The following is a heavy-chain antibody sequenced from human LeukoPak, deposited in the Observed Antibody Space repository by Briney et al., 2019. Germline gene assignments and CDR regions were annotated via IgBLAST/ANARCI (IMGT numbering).Heavy chain of an antibody. CDR1: GFTFSSYE. CDR2: INRSGNII. CDR3: ARDPRTVRI. D-gene: IGHD1-1*01. J-gene: IGHJ4*02. Sequence: GGSLRLSCAASGFTFSSYEVNWVRQAPGKGLEWVSYINRSGNIIYYADSVKGRFTISRDNAKNLLYLQMDSLRVEDTAIYYCARDPRTVRIWGQGTLVTVSS. V-gene: IGHV3-48*03.